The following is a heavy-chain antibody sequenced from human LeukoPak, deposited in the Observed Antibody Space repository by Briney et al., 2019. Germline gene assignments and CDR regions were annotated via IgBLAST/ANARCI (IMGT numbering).Heavy chain of an antibody. CDR1: GFTFSSYW. CDR3: ARDQHRLRLDWYYGMDV. J-gene: IGHJ6*02. V-gene: IGHV3-7*01. Sequence: GGSLRLSCAASGFTFSSYWMSWVRQAPGKGLEWVANIKQDGSEKYYVDSVKGRFTISRDNAKNSLYLQMNSLRAEDTAVYYCARDQHRLRLDWYYGMDVWGQGTTVTVSS. CDR2: IKQDGSEK. D-gene: IGHD5/OR15-5a*01.